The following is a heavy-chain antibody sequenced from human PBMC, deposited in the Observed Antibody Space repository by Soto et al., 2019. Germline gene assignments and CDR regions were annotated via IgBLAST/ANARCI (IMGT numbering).Heavy chain of an antibody. V-gene: IGHV1-3*01. J-gene: IGHJ4*02. CDR3: ARRAYCSGGSCYDN. D-gene: IGHD2-15*01. Sequence: GSVKVSCKASGYTFTSYAMHWVRQAPGQRLEWMGWINAGNGNTKYSQKFQGRVTITRDTSASTAYMELSSLRSEDTAVYYCARRAYCSGGSCYDNWGQGTLVTVSS. CDR1: GYTFTSYA. CDR2: INAGNGNT.